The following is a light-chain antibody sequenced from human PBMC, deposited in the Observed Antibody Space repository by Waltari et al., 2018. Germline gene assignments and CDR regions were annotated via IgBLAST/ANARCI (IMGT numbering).Light chain of an antibody. CDR3: AAWDDSLEGWV. CDR2: NNN. Sequence: QSVLTQPPSASGTPGPRVTIPCFGSRSNIGNNIVSWYLQVPGTAPKLLINNNNQRPSGVPERFSGSKSGTSASLAISWLQSEDEAEYSCAAWDDSLEGWVFGGGTRLTVL. CDR1: RSNIGNNI. J-gene: IGLJ3*02. V-gene: IGLV1-44*01.